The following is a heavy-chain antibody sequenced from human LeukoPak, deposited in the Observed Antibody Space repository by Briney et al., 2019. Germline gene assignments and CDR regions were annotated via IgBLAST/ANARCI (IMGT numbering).Heavy chain of an antibody. CDR3: ATLLGDIVVVPAIPFDP. CDR2: ISYDGSNK. Sequence: GSLILSCGASGFTFSSYAMYWVRQAPGKGLEWVAVISYDGSNKYYADSVKGRFTISRDNSKNTLYLQMNSLRAEDTAVYYCATLLGDIVVVPAIPFDPWGQGTLVTVSS. J-gene: IGHJ5*02. V-gene: IGHV3-30*04. D-gene: IGHD2-2*01. CDR1: GFTFSSYA.